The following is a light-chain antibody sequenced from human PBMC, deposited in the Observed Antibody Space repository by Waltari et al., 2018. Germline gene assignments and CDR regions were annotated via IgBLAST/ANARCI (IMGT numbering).Light chain of an antibody. V-gene: IGLV5-45*01. Sequence: QAVLTQPASLSASPGASASLTCTLRSGINVCTYRIYWYQQKPGSPPQYLLRYKSDSDKQQGSGVPSRFSGSKDASANAGILLISGLQSEDEADYYCMIWHSSARVFGGGTKLTVL. CDR2: YKSDSDK. CDR3: MIWHSSARV. CDR1: SGINVCTYR. J-gene: IGLJ3*02.